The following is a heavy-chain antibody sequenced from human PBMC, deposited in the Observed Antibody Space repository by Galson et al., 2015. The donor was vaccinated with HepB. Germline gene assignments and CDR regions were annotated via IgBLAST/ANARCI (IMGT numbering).Heavy chain of an antibody. Sequence: SVKVSCKASGYTFTGYFLHWVRQAPRQGLEWMGRINPKSGVTIYAPRFHGRVSMTRDTATDTAYTELNSLTSEDTAMYYCATGVRSYGSGKSYYYFFYMAAWVRGTAVTVSS. V-gene: IGHV1-2*06. D-gene: IGHD3-10*01. CDR1: GYTFTGYF. CDR2: INPKSGVT. J-gene: IGHJ6*03. CDR3: ATGVRSYGSGKSYYYFFYMAA.